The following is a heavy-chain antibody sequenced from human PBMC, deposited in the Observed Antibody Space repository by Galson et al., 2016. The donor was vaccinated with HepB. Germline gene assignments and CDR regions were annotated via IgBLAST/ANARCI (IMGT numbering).Heavy chain of an antibody. Sequence: SETLSLTCTVSGGSISSTSYYWGWIRQPPGKGLEWIGSIYYDENTYHNPSLKSRVTILIDNSKNQFSLKVSSVTAADTAVYYCARLGGGWYANHFDYWGQGTLVTVSS. J-gene: IGHJ4*02. V-gene: IGHV4-39*07. CDR2: IYYDENT. CDR1: GGSISSTSYY. D-gene: IGHD6-19*01. CDR3: ARLGGGWYANHFDY.